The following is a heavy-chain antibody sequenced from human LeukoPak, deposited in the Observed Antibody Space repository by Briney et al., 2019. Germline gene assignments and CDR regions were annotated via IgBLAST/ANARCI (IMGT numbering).Heavy chain of an antibody. CDR1: GFTFSSYA. CDR2: ISYDGGNT. J-gene: IGHJ4*02. D-gene: IGHD3-10*01. V-gene: IGHV3-30*01. Sequence: GGSLRLSCAASGFTFSSYAMHWVRQAPAKGLEWGAVISYDGGNTHYADSVKGRFTISRDNSKNTLYLQLNSLRAEDTAVYYCARDSTYYYGSGSSGPHYFDYWGQGTLVTVSS. CDR3: ARDSTYYYGSGSSGPHYFDY.